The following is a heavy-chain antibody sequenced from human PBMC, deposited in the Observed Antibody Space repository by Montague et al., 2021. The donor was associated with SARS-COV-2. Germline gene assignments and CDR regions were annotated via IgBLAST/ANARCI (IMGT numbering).Heavy chain of an antibody. CDR2: INHSGST. V-gene: IGHV4-34*01. D-gene: IGHD6-13*01. Sequence: SETLSLTCAVYGGSFSGYYWSWIRQPPGKGLEWIGEINHSGSTNYNPSLKSRVTISVDTSKNQFSLKLSSVTAADTAVYYCARRGGLGYRTIAAAGTYWYFDLWGRGTLVTVSS. J-gene: IGHJ2*01. CDR1: GGSFSGYY. CDR3: ARRGGLGYRTIAAAGTYWYFDL.